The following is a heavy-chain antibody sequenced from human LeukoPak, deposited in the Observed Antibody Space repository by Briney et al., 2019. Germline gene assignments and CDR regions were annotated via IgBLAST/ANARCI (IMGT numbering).Heavy chain of an antibody. D-gene: IGHD6-19*01. J-gene: IGHJ6*02. CDR1: GFTFSSYG. Sequence: PGGSLRLSCAASGFTFSSYGMHWVRQAPGKGLEWVAVIWYDGSNKYYADSVKGRFTISGDNSKNTLYLQMNSLRAEDTAVYYCARDSRFGQWLVHYYYYYGMDVWGQGTTVTVSS. V-gene: IGHV3-33*01. CDR3: ARDSRFGQWLVHYYYYYGMDV. CDR2: IWYDGSNK.